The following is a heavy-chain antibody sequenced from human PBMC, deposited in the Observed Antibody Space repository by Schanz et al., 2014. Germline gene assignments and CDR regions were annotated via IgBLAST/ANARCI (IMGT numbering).Heavy chain of an antibody. CDR3: ARDNYDGSGSGAY. D-gene: IGHD3-10*01. Sequence: QVQLVESGGGVVQPGRSLRLSCAAYGFTLSSYAMHWVRQAPGKGLEWVAVISYDGSNKYYADSVKGRFTISRDNSKNALYLQMNSLRAEDTAVYYCARDNYDGSGSGAYWGQGTLVTVSS. V-gene: IGHV3-30-3*01. CDR2: ISYDGSNK. J-gene: IGHJ4*02. CDR1: GFTLSSYA.